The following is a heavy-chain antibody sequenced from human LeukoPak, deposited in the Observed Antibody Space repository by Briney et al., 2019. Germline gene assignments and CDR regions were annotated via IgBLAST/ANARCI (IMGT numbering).Heavy chain of an antibody. J-gene: IGHJ6*03. CDR1: GGSMSGYY. D-gene: IGHD6-13*01. CDR2: IYYRGDT. Sequence: SETLSLTCSVSGGSMSGYYWSRIRQPPGQGLEWIGFIYYRGDTKYNPSLKSRVTILVDTSKNQFSLKLSSVTAADTAVYYCARAGSSSWPHYYYYMDVWGKGTTVTVSS. CDR3: ARAGSSSWPHYYYYMDV. V-gene: IGHV4-59*01.